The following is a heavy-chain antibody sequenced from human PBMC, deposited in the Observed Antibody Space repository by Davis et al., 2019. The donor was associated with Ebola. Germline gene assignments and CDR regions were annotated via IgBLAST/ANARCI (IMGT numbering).Heavy chain of an antibody. Sequence: GGSLRLSCAVSGFTFSSYSMNWVRQSPGKGLEWVSSISSSSSYIQYADSVKGRFTISRDNAKNSLYLQMNSLRAEDTAVYYCARIQLWLFNYWGQGTLVTVSS. D-gene: IGHD5-18*01. CDR1: GFTFSSYS. CDR3: ARIQLWLFNY. V-gene: IGHV3-21*04. J-gene: IGHJ4*02. CDR2: ISSSSSYI.